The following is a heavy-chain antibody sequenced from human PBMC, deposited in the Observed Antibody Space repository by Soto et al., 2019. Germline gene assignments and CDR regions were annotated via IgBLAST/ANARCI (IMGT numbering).Heavy chain of an antibody. V-gene: IGHV1-18*01. CDR1: GYTFTSYG. D-gene: IGHD6-13*01. Sequence: ASVKVSCKASGYTFTSYGISWVRQAPGQGLEWMGWISAYNGNTNYAQKLQGRVTITTDTSTSTAYMELRSLRSDDTAVYYCARVGGSSSWYRLGDYYYYYGMDVWGQGTTVTVSS. CDR2: ISAYNGNT. CDR3: ARVGGSSSWYRLGDYYYYYGMDV. J-gene: IGHJ6*02.